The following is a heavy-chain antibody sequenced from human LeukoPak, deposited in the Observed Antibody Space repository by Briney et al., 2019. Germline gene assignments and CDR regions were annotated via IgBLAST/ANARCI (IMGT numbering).Heavy chain of an antibody. CDR2: ISYDGSNK. J-gene: IGHJ4*02. D-gene: IGHD3-22*01. Sequence: GGSLRLSCAASGFTFSSYAMHWVRQAPGKGLEWVAVISYDGSNKYYADSVKGRFTISRDNSKNTLYLQMNSLRAEDTAVYYCARGPFPIDSSGYYFDYWGQGTLVTVSS. V-gene: IGHV3-30-3*01. CDR1: GFTFSSYA. CDR3: ARGPFPIDSSGYYFDY.